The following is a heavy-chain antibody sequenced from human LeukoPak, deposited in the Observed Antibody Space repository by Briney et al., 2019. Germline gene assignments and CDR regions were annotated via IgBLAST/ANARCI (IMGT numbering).Heavy chain of an antibody. J-gene: IGHJ4*02. CDR1: GFTFSSHA. CDR3: AKDLTTGTTIWSFDY. Sequence: PGGSLRLSCEASGFTFSSHAMSWVRQAPGKGLEWVSAITDRGGRTNYADSVKGRFTIFRDNAKNTLYLQMNSLRAEDTAVYYCAKDLTTGTTIWSFDYWGQGTLVPVSS. V-gene: IGHV3-23*01. D-gene: IGHD1-26*01. CDR2: ITDRGGRT.